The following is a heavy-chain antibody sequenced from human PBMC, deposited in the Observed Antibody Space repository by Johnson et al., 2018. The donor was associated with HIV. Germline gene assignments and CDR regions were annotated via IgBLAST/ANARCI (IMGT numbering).Heavy chain of an antibody. D-gene: IGHD6-6*01. Sequence: VQLVESGGGVVQPGGSLRLSCAASGFTFSSYWMSWVRQAPGKGLEWVANLKQDGSEKYYVDSVKGRFTISRDNSKNALYLQMNSLRSEDTAVYYCASLVGSSSGEAFDIWGQGTMVTVSS. CDR1: GFTFSSYW. J-gene: IGHJ3*02. CDR3: ASLVGSSSGEAFDI. V-gene: IGHV3-7*05. CDR2: LKQDGSEK.